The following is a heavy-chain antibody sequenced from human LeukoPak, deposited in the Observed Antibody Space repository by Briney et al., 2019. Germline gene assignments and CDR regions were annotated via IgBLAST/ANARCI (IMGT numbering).Heavy chain of an antibody. Sequence: SETLSLTCTVSGGSISSYYWSWIWQPPGKGLEWIGYIYYSGSTNYNPSLKSRVTISVDTSKNQFSLKLSSVTAADTAVYYCAGTGYDSTFDYWGQGTLVTVSS. V-gene: IGHV4-59*01. CDR3: AGTGYDSTFDY. CDR2: IYYSGST. CDR1: GGSISSYY. J-gene: IGHJ4*02. D-gene: IGHD3-22*01.